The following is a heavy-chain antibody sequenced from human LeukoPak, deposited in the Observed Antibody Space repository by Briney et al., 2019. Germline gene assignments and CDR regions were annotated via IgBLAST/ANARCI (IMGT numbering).Heavy chain of an antibody. CDR2: INYSENMDSYNT. V-gene: IGHV4-59*01. J-gene: IGHJ5*02. D-gene: IGHD6-19*01. CDR1: GGSISSYY. CDR3: ARGRAGIDR. Sequence: SETLSLTCTVSGGSISSYYWSWIRQPPGKGLEWVGYINYSENMDSYNTNYSPSLKIRVTMSLNMLNNHISLNLTSVTAVYSSVYHCARGRAGIDRCGQGTLVTVS.